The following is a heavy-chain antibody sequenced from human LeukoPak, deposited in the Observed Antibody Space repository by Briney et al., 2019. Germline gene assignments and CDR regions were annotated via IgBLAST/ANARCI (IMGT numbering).Heavy chain of an antibody. CDR3: ARAAEITMIVVAKSGHTNDDAFDI. CDR2: IIPIFGTA. CDR1: GGTFSSYA. Sequence: SVKVSCKASGGTFSSYAISWLRQAPGQGLEWMGRIIPIFGTANYAQKFQGRVTITTDESTSTAYMELSSLRSEDTAVYYCARAAEITMIVVAKSGHTNDDAFDIWGQGTMVTVSS. D-gene: IGHD3-22*01. V-gene: IGHV1-69*05. J-gene: IGHJ3*02.